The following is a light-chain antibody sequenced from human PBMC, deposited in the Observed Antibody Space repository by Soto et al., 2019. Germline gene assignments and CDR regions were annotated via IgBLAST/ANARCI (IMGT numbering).Light chain of an antibody. J-gene: IGKJ4*01. CDR3: QQVNTFPFT. Sequence: EIVLTQSPDTLSLSPGERATLSCRASQSISSTQLVWYQQKPGQAPTLLIFGASSRATGIPDRFSGSGSGTDFTLTISGLQPEDFVTYFCQQVNTFPFTFGGGTRVDIK. CDR2: GAS. V-gene: IGKV3-20*01. CDR1: QSISSTQ.